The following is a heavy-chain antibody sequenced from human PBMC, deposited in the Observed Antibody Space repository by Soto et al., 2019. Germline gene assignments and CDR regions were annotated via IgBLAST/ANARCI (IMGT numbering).Heavy chain of an antibody. CDR2: ISYSGTT. Sequence: QVQLQEWGPRLVKPSETLSLTCTVSRGSISNIFWTWIRQPPGRGLEWIGYISYSGTTDYNASLRGRVAMSLSTSGNQFFLRVRSVTAADSAVYYCARFRGLGEVSPCSDPWCQGALVSVCS. J-gene: IGHJ5*02. CDR3: ARFRGLGEVSPCSDP. D-gene: IGHD3-16*01. CDR1: RGSISNIF. V-gene: IGHV4-59*01.